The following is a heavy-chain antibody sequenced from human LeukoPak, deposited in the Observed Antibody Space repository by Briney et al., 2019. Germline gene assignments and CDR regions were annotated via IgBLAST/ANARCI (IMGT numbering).Heavy chain of an antibody. CDR2: ISGSGDST. CDR3: AREWPLTGTTSSTNRGGY. Sequence: GGSLRLSCAASGFIFSRYAMSWGRQAPGKGLEWVSGISGSGDSTYYADSVKGRFTISRDNSKNMVYLQLNSLRAEDPALYYCAREWPLTGTTSSTNRGGYWGQGILVTVSS. D-gene: IGHD1-1*01. V-gene: IGHV3-23*01. CDR1: GFIFSRYA. J-gene: IGHJ4*02.